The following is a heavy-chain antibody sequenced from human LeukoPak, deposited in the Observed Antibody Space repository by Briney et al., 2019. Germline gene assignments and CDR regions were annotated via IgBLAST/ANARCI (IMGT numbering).Heavy chain of an antibody. J-gene: IGHJ5*02. Sequence: GGSLRLSCETSGFTLKNYWMSWLRRAPGKGLEWVSRSKYDGSTAMYAESVKGRFTISRDNARGTLYLQMISLRVDDTAVYYCAKSDWFDPCGRGILVTVSS. CDR1: GFTLKNYW. CDR2: SKYDGSTA. V-gene: IGHV3-74*03. CDR3: AKSDWFDP.